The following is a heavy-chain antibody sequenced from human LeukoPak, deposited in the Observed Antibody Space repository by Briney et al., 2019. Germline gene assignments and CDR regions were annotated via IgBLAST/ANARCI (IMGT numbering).Heavy chain of an antibody. CDR3: ATKGSRPANTVTTARYFQH. CDR1: GYTFTGYY. Sequence: GASVKVSCKASGYTFTGYYMHWVRQAPGQGLEWMGWINPNSGGTNYAQKFQGRVTMTRDTSISTAYMELSRLRSDDTAVYYCATKGSRPANTVTTARYFQHWGQGTLVTVSS. J-gene: IGHJ1*01. CDR2: INPNSGGT. D-gene: IGHD4-17*01. V-gene: IGHV1-2*02.